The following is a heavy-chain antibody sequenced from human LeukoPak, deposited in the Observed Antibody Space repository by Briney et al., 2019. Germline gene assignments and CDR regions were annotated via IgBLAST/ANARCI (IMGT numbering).Heavy chain of an antibody. CDR2: ISYEDGITQ. J-gene: IGHJ4*02. V-gene: IGHV3-30*04. CDR1: GFTFRSFV. D-gene: IGHD3-10*01. CDR3: SKERPEEYYSSGSYFDY. Sequence: PGRSLRLSCAASGFTFRSFVMHWVRQAPGKGLEWAAAISYEDGITQYYADSVKGRFTISRDNSKYTVYLEMNSLRVEDTAMYYCSKERPEEYYSSGSYFDYWGQGTLVTVSS.